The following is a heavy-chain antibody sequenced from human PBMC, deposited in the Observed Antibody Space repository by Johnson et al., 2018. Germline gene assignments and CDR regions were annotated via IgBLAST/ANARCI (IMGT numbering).Heavy chain of an antibody. CDR2: IIPILGIA. Sequence: QVQLVESGAEVKKPGSSVKVSCKASGGTFSSYTISWVRQAPGQGLEWMGRIIPILGIANYAQKFQGRVTLTADKSTSTAYMELSSLRSEDTAVYYCARDLGYRAPKDYYYYYMDVWGKGTTVTVSS. D-gene: IGHD3-16*02. V-gene: IGHV1-69*09. CDR3: ARDLGYRAPKDYYYYYMDV. J-gene: IGHJ6*03. CDR1: GGTFSSYT.